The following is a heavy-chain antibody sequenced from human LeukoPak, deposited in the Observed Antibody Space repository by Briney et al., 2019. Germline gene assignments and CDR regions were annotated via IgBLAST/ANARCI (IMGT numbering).Heavy chain of an antibody. CDR3: TRGAGVSHYYYYAMDI. J-gene: IGHJ6*02. CDR1: TFTVIDHY. Sequence: GGSLRLSCEASTFTVIDHYMTWVRQAPGRGLEWVAAIYPGGSTYYADSVKGRFTISRDKSKNTLYLQMNTLGAEETAVYYCTRGAGVSHYYYYAMDIWGQGTTVTVSS. CDR2: IYPGGST. D-gene: IGHD2-21*01. V-gene: IGHV3-66*02.